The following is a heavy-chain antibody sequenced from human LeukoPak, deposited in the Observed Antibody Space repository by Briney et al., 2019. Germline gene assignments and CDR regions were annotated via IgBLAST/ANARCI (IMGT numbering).Heavy chain of an antibody. D-gene: IGHD6-6*01. CDR1: GYAFITYG. J-gene: IGHJ4*02. Sequence: GASVKVSCKTSGYAFITYGISWVRQAPGQGLEWMGWMIAYNGNTKYAQKLQDRVTMTTDTSTSTAYLELRSLRSDDTAVYYCARSIWPYSSSSGFDYWGQGTLVTVSS. CDR2: MIAYNGNT. V-gene: IGHV1-18*01. CDR3: ARSIWPYSSSSGFDY.